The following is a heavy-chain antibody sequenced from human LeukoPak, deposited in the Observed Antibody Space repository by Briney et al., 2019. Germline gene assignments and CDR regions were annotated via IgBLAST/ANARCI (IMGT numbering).Heavy chain of an antibody. CDR3: ASRPFLYGFRTYFDN. CDR2: MKQSGTP. Sequence: SETLSLTCAVYGGSFSAFHWNWIRQSPAKGLEWLGEMKQSGTPRYNPSLQSRVTISVDKSKNQFSLNVRAVTAADTAVYYCASRPFLYGFRTYFDNWAQGTLVTVSS. J-gene: IGHJ4*02. CDR1: GGSFSAFH. D-gene: IGHD3-10*01. V-gene: IGHV4-34*01.